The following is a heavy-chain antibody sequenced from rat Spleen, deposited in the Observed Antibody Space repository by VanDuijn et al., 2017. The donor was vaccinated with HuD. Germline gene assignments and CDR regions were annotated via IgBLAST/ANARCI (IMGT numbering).Heavy chain of an antibody. V-gene: IGHV5-31*01. CDR3: ARSYVYYGPSYYVMDA. D-gene: IGHD1-6*01. CDR1: GFTFNNYW. Sequence: EVQLVESGGGLVQPGRSLKLSCVASGFTFNNYWMTWIRQAPGKGLECVASITTTGGGTYYPDSVKGRFTISRDNAKSTLYLQMDSLRSEDTATYYCARSYVYYGPSYYVMDAWGQGASVTVSS. J-gene: IGHJ4*01. CDR2: ITTTGGGT.